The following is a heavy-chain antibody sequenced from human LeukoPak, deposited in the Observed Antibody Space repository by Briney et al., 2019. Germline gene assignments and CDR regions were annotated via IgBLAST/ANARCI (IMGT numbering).Heavy chain of an antibody. CDR1: GYTFTNLD. J-gene: IGHJ5*02. D-gene: IGHD4-23*01. CDR3: ARDYGGSSGWFDP. V-gene: IGHV1-8*01. Sequence: ASVKVSCKTSGYTFTNLDINWVRQATGQGLEWMGWMSPNSDNTGYAQKFQGRVTFTRDTSISTAYMELRSLTSEDTAVYYCARDYGGSSGWFDPWGQGTLVTVSS. CDR2: MSPNSDNT.